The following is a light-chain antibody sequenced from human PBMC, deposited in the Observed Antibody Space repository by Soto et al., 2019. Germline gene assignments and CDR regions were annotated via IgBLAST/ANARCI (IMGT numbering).Light chain of an antibody. J-gene: IGKJ1*01. CDR2: KVS. CDR1: QSPLYSDGNTY. Sequence: DVVMTQSPLSLPVTLGQPASIDCRSSQSPLYSDGNTYLSWFQQRPGQSPRRLIYKVSNRDSGVPDRFSGSGSGTDFTLKISRVEAEDVGVYYCMQGTHWPWTFGQGTKVEIK. CDR3: MQGTHWPWT. V-gene: IGKV2-30*01.